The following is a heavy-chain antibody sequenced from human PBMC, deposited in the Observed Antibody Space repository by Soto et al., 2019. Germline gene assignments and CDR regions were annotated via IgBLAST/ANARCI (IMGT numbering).Heavy chain of an antibody. V-gene: IGHV1-69*02. CDR2: NIPILGIA. J-gene: IGHJ3*02. D-gene: IGHD3-16*01. CDR1: GGTFSSYT. Sequence: QVQLVQSGAEVKKPGSSVKVSCKASGGTFSSYTISWVRQAPGQGLEWMGRNIPILGIANYAQKFQGKVTITADTSTSTAYMELSSVRSEDTAGYYCAIYRRPAGGEFAFGIWGQGTMVTVSS. CDR3: AIYRRPAGGEFAFGI.